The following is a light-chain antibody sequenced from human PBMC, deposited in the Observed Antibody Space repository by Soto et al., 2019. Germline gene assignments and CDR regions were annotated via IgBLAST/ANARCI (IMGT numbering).Light chain of an antibody. CDR3: RQQSNWPPVT. V-gene: IGKV3-11*01. CDR1: QNVAGH. J-gene: IGKJ1*01. Sequence: EVVLTQSPSTLSLSPGDRGTLSCRASQNVAGHLAWYQQKPGQPPRLRIYGASKRATGVPARFSGSGSGTNDTPTTTTRLHADDAVYYCRQQSNWPPVTFGQGTKVDI. CDR2: GAS.